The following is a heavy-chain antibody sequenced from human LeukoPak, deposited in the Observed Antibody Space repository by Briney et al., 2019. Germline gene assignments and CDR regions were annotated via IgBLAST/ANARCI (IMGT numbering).Heavy chain of an antibody. CDR1: GGSFSGCY. V-gene: IGHV4-34*01. CDR3: ARASGYDSSGYYCDYFDY. D-gene: IGHD3-22*01. Sequence: SETLSLTCAVYGGSFSGCYWSWIRQPPGRGLEWIGEINHSGSTNYNPSLKSRVTISVDTSKNQFSLKLSSVTAADTAVYYCARASGYDSSGYYCDYFDYWGQGTLVTVSS. J-gene: IGHJ4*02. CDR2: INHSGST.